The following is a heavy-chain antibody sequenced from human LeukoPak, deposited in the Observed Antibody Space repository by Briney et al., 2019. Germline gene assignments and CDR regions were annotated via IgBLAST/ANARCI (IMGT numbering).Heavy chain of an antibody. V-gene: IGHV4-38-2*02. CDR2: IYHSGST. CDR1: GYSISSGYY. CDR3: ARRSSWSYRGDYFDY. D-gene: IGHD6-13*01. J-gene: IGHJ4*02. Sequence: SETLSLTCTVSGYSISSGYYWGWIRQPPGKGLEWIGSIYHSGSTYYNPSLKSRVTISVDTSKNQFSLKLSSVTAADTAVYYCARRSSWSYRGDYFDYWGQGTLVTVSS.